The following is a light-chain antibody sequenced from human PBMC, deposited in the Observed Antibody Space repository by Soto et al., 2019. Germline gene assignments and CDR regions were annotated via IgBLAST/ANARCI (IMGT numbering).Light chain of an antibody. Sequence: QSALTQPASVSGSPGQPITISCTGTRSDVGTYNFVSWYQQHPGKAPKLIIYDVSNRPSGVSNRFSGSKSGNTASLTISGLQADDESDYYCTSFTSTNTRWVFGGGTQLTVL. CDR3: TSFTSTNTRWV. V-gene: IGLV2-14*03. CDR2: DVS. J-gene: IGLJ3*02. CDR1: RSDVGTYNF.